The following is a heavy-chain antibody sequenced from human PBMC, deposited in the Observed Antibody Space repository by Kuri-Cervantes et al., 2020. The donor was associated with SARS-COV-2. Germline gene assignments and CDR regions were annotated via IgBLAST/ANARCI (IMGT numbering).Heavy chain of an antibody. CDR2: IRYDGSNK. CDR3: AKERFATGAYFGGGSYF. Sequence: GGSLRLSCAGSGFTFSSYGMHWVRQAPGKGLEWVAFIRYDGSNKYYADSVKGRFTISRDNSRNTLSLQMNSLGGVDTAVYYCAKERFATGAYFGGGSYFWCQGTLVTVSS. D-gene: IGHD1-1*01. CDR1: GFTFSSYG. V-gene: IGHV3-30*02. J-gene: IGHJ4*02.